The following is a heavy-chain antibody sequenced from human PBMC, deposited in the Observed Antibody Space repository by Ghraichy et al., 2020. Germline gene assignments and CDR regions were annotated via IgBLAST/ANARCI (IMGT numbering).Heavy chain of an antibody. CDR1: GFIFNNYW. D-gene: IGHD5-12*01. V-gene: IGHV3-7*03. CDR3: ARSGGYGWDS. J-gene: IGHJ4*02. Sequence: GGSLRLSCVASGFIFNNYWMTWVRQAPGKGLQWVANIKPDGSGQYYLDSLKGRFTISRDNAKNTLYLQMDGLRAEDTALYYCARSGGYGWDSWGQGKQVTVSS. CDR2: IKPDGSGQ.